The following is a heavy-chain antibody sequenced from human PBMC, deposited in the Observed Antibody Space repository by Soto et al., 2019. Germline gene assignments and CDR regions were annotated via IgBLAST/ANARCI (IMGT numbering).Heavy chain of an antibody. Sequence: SETLSLTGAVSGYSSSSGYYWGCIRQPPGKGLEWIGSIYHSGSTYYNPSLKSRVTISVDTSKNQFSLKLSSVTAADTAVYYCARDPPDSSGYYYFGYWGQGTLVTVSS. CDR2: IYHSGST. D-gene: IGHD3-22*01. V-gene: IGHV4-38-2*02. CDR1: GYSSSSGYY. CDR3: ARDPPDSSGYYYFGY. J-gene: IGHJ4*02.